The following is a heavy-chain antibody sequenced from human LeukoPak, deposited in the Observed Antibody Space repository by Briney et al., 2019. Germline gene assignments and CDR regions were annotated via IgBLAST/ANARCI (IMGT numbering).Heavy chain of an antibody. Sequence: PGGSLRLSCAASGFFLSSYTMNWVRQAPGKGLEWVACVSTSSAYIFYTDSMKGRFTISRDNAKNSLYLQMDGLRAEDTAVYYCARVAPDSWRGYYPEGALDIWGQGTAVTDS. CDR2: VSTSSAYI. J-gene: IGHJ3*02. CDR1: GFFLSSYT. V-gene: IGHV3-21*01. CDR3: ARVAPDSWRGYYPEGALDI. D-gene: IGHD3-3*01.